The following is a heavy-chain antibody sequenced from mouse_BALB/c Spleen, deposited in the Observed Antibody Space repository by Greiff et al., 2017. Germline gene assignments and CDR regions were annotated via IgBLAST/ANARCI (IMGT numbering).Heavy chain of an antibody. CDR1: GYTFTDYA. V-gene: IGHV1S137*01. D-gene: IGHD2-1*01. Sequence: QVQLQQSGAELVRPGVSVKISCKGSGYTFTDYAMHWVKQSHAKSLEWIGVISTYYGDASYNQKFKGKATMTVDKSSSTAYMELARLTSEDSAIYYCARGGDGNWGGVSSWFAYWGQGTLVTVSA. J-gene: IGHJ3*01. CDR2: ISTYYGDA. CDR3: ARGGDGNWGGVSSWFAY.